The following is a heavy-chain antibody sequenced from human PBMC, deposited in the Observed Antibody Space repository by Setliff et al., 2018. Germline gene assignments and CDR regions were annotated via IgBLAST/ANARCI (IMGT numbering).Heavy chain of an antibody. V-gene: IGHV4-39*07. CDR1: GGSISSSLYY. J-gene: IGHJ6*02. D-gene: IGHD6-13*01. CDR3: ARGAGYSSSWYHYYYGMDV. Sequence: SETLSLTCTVSGGSISSSLYYWGWIRQPPGKGLEWIGSIYYSGSTNYNPSLKSRVTISVDTSKNQFSLKLSSVTAADTAVYYCARGAGYSSSWYHYYYGMDVWGQGTTVTVS. CDR2: IYYSGST.